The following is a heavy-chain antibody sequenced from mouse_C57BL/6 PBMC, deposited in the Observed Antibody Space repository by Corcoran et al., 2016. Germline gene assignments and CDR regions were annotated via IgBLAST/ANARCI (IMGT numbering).Heavy chain of an antibody. CDR1: GYAFSSYW. CDR3: VSLGYYGYDAFDS. V-gene: IGHV1-80*01. J-gene: IGHJ2*01. D-gene: IGHD2-2*01. Sequence: QVQLQQSGAELVKPGASVKISCKASGYAFSSYWMNWVKQRPGKGLEWIGQIYPGDGDTNYNGKFKGKATLTADKSSSTAYMQLSSLTSEDSAVYFCVSLGYYGYDAFDSWGEGTTLTVSS. CDR2: IYPGDGDT.